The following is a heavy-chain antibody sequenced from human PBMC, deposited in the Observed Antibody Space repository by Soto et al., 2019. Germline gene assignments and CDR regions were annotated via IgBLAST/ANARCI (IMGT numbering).Heavy chain of an antibody. V-gene: IGHV1-8*01. CDR1: GYSFTSYD. CDR3: ARVSFLAPVTGAEIFDF. CDR2: VNPNRGDT. D-gene: IGHD2-21*02. Sequence: QVQLVQSGAEVKKPGASVKVSCKASGYSFTSYDMNWVRQAPGQGLEWMGWVNPNRGDTDYAQKFQDRVIMTTDTSIMTAYMELSSLRSEDTAVYYCARVSFLAPVTGAEIFDFWGQGTMVTVSS. J-gene: IGHJ3*01.